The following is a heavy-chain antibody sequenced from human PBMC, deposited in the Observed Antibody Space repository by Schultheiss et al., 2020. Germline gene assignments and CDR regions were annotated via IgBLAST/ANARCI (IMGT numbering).Heavy chain of an antibody. J-gene: IGHJ4*02. CDR2: IYYSGST. CDR3: ARVSYSSSPFDY. CDR1: GGSFSSYY. Sequence: SETLSLTCAVYGGSFSSYYWSWIRQPPGKGLEWIGSIYYSGSTYYNPSLKSRVTISVDTSKNQFSLKLSSVTAADTAVYYCARVSYSSSPFDYWGQGTLVTVSS. D-gene: IGHD6-6*01. V-gene: IGHV4-34*01.